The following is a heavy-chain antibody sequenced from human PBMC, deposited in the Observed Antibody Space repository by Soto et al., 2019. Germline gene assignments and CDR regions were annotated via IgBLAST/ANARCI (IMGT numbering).Heavy chain of an antibody. CDR3: AAPRPSIAARLGY. CDR1: VGSFSGYY. Sequence: PSETLSLTCAVYVGSFSGYYWSWIRQPPGKGLEWIGEINHSGSTNYNPSLKSRVTISVDTSKNQFSLKLSSVTAADTAVYYCAAPRPSIAARLGYWGQGTLVTV. J-gene: IGHJ4*02. CDR2: INHSGST. D-gene: IGHD6-6*01. V-gene: IGHV4-34*01.